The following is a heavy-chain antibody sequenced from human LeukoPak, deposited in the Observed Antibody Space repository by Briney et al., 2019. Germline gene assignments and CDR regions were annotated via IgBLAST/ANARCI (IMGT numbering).Heavy chain of an antibody. CDR1: GGSISSSYY. J-gene: IGHJ4*02. CDR2: IYYSGST. D-gene: IGHD2-8*01. Sequence: PSETLSLTCTVSGGSISSSYYWGWISQPPGKGLEWIGNIYYSGSTYYNPSLKSRVTISVDTSKNQFSLKLSSVTAADTAVYYCARTSVDCTNGVCPYYFDYWGQGTLVTVSS. CDR3: ARTSVDCTNGVCPYYFDY. V-gene: IGHV4-39*01.